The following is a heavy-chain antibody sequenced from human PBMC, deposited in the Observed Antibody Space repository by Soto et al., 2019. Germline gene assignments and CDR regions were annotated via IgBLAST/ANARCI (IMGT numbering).Heavy chain of an antibody. D-gene: IGHD3-10*01. CDR2: IYYSGST. Sequence: SETLSLTCTVSGGSITSGTYYWGWIRQPPGKGLEWIGSIYYSGSTYYNPSLKSRATISVDTSKNQFSLKLTSVTAADTAVYYCARHANRNYYDAFDIWGQGTMVT. CDR3: ARHANRNYYDAFDI. CDR1: GGSITSGTYY. V-gene: IGHV4-39*01. J-gene: IGHJ3*02.